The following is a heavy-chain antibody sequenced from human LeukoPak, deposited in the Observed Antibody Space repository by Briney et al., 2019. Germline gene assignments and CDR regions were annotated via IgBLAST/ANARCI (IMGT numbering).Heavy chain of an antibody. CDR2: INSYGAYT. CDR1: GFTFSSYD. Sequence: GGSLRLSCAASGFTFSSYDMSWVRQAPGKGLEWVSTINSYGAYTYYADSVRGRFTISRDNSKNTLYLQMNSLRAEDTAVYYCAKLVDSSGYHDAFDIWGQGTMVTVSS. D-gene: IGHD3-22*01. V-gene: IGHV3-23*01. J-gene: IGHJ3*02. CDR3: AKLVDSSGYHDAFDI.